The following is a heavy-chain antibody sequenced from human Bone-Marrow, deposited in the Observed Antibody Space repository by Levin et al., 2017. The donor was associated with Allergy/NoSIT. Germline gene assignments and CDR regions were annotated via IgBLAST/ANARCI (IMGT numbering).Heavy chain of an antibody. Sequence: LSLTCAASGFTSNNYWMNWVRQAPGKGLEWVANIKKDGSEKYYVDSVKGRFAISRDNAKNSLYLQMNSLRVEDTALYYCARGKNYVWGSLLSGPFDFWGQGTLVTVSS. J-gene: IGHJ4*02. CDR3: ARGKNYVWGSLLSGPFDF. CDR1: GFTSNNYW. V-gene: IGHV3-7*01. CDR2: IKKDGSEK. D-gene: IGHD3-16*01.